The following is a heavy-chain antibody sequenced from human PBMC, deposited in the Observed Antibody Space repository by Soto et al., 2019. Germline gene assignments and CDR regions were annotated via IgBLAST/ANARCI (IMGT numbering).Heavy chain of an antibody. V-gene: IGHV3-66*01. D-gene: IGHD2-2*01. CDR2: IYSGGST. J-gene: IGHJ6*03. CDR3: ARDSTASYYMDV. CDR1: GFSVNNNY. Sequence: EVQVVQSGGGVVQPGGSLRLSCAASGFSVNNNYMSWVRQAPGKGLEWVSVIYSGGSTYYADSVKGRFTISRDNSKNTLYLQMNSLRAEDTAVYYCARDSTASYYMDVWGKGTTVTVSS.